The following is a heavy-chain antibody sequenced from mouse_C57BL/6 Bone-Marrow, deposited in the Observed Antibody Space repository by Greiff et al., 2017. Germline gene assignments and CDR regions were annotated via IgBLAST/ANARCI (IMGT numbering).Heavy chain of an antibody. CDR1: GFTFSSYG. D-gene: IGHD2-1*01. CDR3: ARYGNYSYYYAMDY. Sequence: EVQLVESGGDLVKPGGSLKLSCAASGFTFSSYGMSWVRQTPDKRLEWVATISSGGSYTYYPDSVKGRFTISRDNAKNTLYLQKSSLKSEDTAMYYCARYGNYSYYYAMDYWGQGTSVTVSS. J-gene: IGHJ4*01. CDR2: ISSGGSYT. V-gene: IGHV5-6*01.